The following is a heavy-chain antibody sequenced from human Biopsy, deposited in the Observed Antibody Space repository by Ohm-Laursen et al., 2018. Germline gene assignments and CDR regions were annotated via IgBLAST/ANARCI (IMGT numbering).Heavy chain of an antibody. D-gene: IGHD1-26*01. CDR1: GGTFTNYA. CDR3: ARDALGGGSYRFFY. CDR2: IIPSFGTA. Sequence: SSVTVSCKASGGTFTNYAISWVRQAPGQGLEWMGGIIPSFGTANYAQKFQGRVTITADESTSTAYMELSSLRSDDTAVYYCARDALGGGSYRFFYWGQGSLVTVSS. J-gene: IGHJ4*02. V-gene: IGHV1-69*01.